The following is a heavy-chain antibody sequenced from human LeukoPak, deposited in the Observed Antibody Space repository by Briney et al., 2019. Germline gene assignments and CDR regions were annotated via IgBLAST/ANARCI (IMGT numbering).Heavy chain of an antibody. CDR1: GGSFSGYY. CDR2: INHSGST. Sequence: SETLSLTCAVYGGSFSGYYWSWIRQPPGKGLEWIGEINHSGSTNYNPSLKSRVTISVDTSKNQFSPKLSSVTAADTAVYYCASPQENPDAFDIWGQGTMVTVSS. CDR3: ASPQENPDAFDI. V-gene: IGHV4-34*01. J-gene: IGHJ3*02.